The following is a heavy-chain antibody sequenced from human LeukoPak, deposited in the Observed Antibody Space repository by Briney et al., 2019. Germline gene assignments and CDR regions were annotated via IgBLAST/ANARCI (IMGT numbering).Heavy chain of an antibody. CDR2: IIPIFGTA. CDR1: GGTFSSYA. V-gene: IGHV1-69*13. D-gene: IGHD2-21*02. CDR3: AKARRLVVVVTAIDY. J-gene: IGHJ4*02. Sequence: GASVKVSCKASGGTFSSYAISWVRQAPGQGLEWMGGIIPIFGTANYAQKFQGRVTITADESTSTAYMEFSSLRTEDTALYYCAKARRLVVVVTAIDYWGQGTLVTVSS.